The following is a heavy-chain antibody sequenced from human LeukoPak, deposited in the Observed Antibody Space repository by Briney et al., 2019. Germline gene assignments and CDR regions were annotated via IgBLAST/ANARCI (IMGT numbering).Heavy chain of an antibody. J-gene: IGHJ4*02. CDR1: GYSISSGYY. CDR3: ARGRPPAYYDSSGYYDY. Sequence: SETLSLTCSVSGYSISSGYYWGWIRQPPEKGLEWIGSIYHSGRTYYNPSLKSRVTISLDTSKNQFSLKLSSVTAADTAVYYCARGRPPAYYDSSGYYDYWGQGTLVTVSS. CDR2: IYHSGRT. D-gene: IGHD3-22*01. V-gene: IGHV4-38-2*02.